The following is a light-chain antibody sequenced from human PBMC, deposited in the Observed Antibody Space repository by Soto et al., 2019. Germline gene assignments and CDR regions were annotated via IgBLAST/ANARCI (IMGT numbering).Light chain of an antibody. J-gene: IGKJ5*01. CDR3: PHPQWA. Sequence: SQLTQSPSSLSTSVGDRVTTTCRASQAISFYVAWYQQRPGRAPQLLIYAASSLQTGVPSRFSGSGSGKDFSLTITTLQPVDSGIYYSPHPQWAFGEGTRLEIK. V-gene: IGKV1-9*01. CDR1: QAISFY. CDR2: AAS.